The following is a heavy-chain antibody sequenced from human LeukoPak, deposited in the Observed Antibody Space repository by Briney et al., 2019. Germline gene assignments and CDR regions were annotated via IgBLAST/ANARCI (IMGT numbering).Heavy chain of an antibody. D-gene: IGHD5-18*01. CDR2: IYYSGST. V-gene: IGHV4-59*01. J-gene: IGHJ6*02. CDR1: GGSISSYY. Sequence: SETLSLTCTVSGGSISSYYWSWIRQPPGKGLEWIGYIYYSGSTNYNPSLKSRVTISVDTSKNQFSLKLSSVTAADTAVYYCARVRNSYGYSYYYYGMDVWGQGTTVTVSS. CDR3: ARVRNSYGYSYYYYGMDV.